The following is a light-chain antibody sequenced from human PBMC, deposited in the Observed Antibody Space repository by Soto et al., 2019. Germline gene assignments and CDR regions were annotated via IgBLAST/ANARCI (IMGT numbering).Light chain of an antibody. CDR3: MQALQTPS. J-gene: IGKJ4*01. CDR1: QSLLHSNGYNY. V-gene: IGKV2-28*01. CDR2: LGS. Sequence: DIVMTQSPLSLPVTPGEPASISCRSSQSLLHSNGYNYLDWYLQKPGQSPQLLISLGSHRASGVPDRFSGSGSGTDFTLKISRVEAEDVGVYYCMQALQTPSFGGGTKVEIK.